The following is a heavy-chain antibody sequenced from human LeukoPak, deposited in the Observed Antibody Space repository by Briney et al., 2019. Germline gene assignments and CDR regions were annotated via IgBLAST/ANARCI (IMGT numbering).Heavy chain of an antibody. CDR2: ISGSGGST. V-gene: IGHV3-23*01. CDR3: AKVLYDYVWGSNAFDI. J-gene: IGHJ3*02. CDR1: GFTFSSYA. D-gene: IGHD3-16*01. Sequence: GGSLRLSCAASGFTFSSYAMSWVRQAPGKGLEWVSAISGSGGSTYYADSAKGRFTISRDNSKNTLYLQMNSLRAEDTAVYYCAKVLYDYVWGSNAFDIWGQGTMVTVSS.